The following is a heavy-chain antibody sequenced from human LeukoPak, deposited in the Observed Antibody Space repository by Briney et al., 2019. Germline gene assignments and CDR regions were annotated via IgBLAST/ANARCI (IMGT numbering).Heavy chain of an antibody. J-gene: IGHJ4*02. CDR3: AKQGCSGGGCYFDY. D-gene: IGHD2-15*01. V-gene: IGHV3-74*01. CDR1: GFTFSSYW. CDR2: VNSDGITT. Sequence: GGSLRLSCAASGFTFSSYWMHWVRQAPGKGLVWISRVNSDGITTTNADSVRGRFTISRDNAKNTLYLEMNSLRAEDTAVYNCAKQGCSGGGCYFDYWGQGTLVTVSS.